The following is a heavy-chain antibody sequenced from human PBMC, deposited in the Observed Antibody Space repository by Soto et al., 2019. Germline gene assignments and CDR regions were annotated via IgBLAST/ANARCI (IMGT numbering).Heavy chain of an antibody. CDR3: ARGVRYCSSTSCYYPDWFDP. D-gene: IGHD2-2*01. J-gene: IGHJ5*02. V-gene: IGHV4-34*01. CDR2: INHSGST. CDR1: GGSFSGYY. Sequence: QVQLQQWGAGLLKPSETLSLTCAVYGGSFSGYYWSWIRQPPGKGLEWIGEINHSGSTNYNPSLKSRVTISVDTSKNQFSLKLSSVTAADTAVYYCARGVRYCSSTSCYYPDWFDPWGQGTLVTVSS.